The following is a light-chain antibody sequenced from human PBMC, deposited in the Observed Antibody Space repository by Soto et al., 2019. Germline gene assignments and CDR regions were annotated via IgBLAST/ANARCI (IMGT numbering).Light chain of an antibody. Sequence: VLTQSPGTLSLSPGERGTLSCRASQSIRSSYLAWYQQKPGQTPRLLIYCASTRATGIPDWFSRSEAATDFALTSSRLELEDFAVYYRQRYVTSLTCGGGNKVQIK. CDR1: QSIRSSY. V-gene: IGKV3-20*01. CDR3: QRYVTSLT. J-gene: IGKJ4*01. CDR2: CAS.